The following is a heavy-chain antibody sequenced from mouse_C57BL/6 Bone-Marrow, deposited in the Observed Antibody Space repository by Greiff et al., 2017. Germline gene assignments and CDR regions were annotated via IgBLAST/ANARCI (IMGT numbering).Heavy chain of an antibody. D-gene: IGHD2-4*01. Sequence: VQLKESGGDLVKPGGSLKLSCAASGFTFSSYGMSWVRQTPDKRLEWVATISSGGSYTYYPDSVKGRFTISRDNAKNTLYLQMSSLKSEDTAMYYCARRRIYYDYDDAMDYWGQGTSVTVSS. V-gene: IGHV5-6*01. J-gene: IGHJ4*01. CDR2: ISSGGSYT. CDR1: GFTFSSYG. CDR3: ARRRIYYDYDDAMDY.